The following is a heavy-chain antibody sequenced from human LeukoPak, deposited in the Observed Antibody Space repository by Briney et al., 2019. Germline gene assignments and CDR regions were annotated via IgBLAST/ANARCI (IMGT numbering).Heavy chain of an antibody. CDR2: ISSSSSYI. CDR3: AREGHYYDSSAYFDI. Sequence: PGGSLRLSCAASGFTFSSYSMNWVRQAPGKGLEWVSSISSSSSYIYYADSVKGRFTISRDNAKNSLYLQMNSLRAEDTAVYYCAREGHYYDSSAYFDIWGQGTMVTVSS. CDR1: GFTFSSYS. V-gene: IGHV3-21*01. J-gene: IGHJ3*02. D-gene: IGHD3-22*01.